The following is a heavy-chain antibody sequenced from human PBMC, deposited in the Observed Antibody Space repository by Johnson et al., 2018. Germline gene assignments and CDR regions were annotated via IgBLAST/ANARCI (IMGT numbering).Heavy chain of an antibody. CDR2: ISYDGRNK. D-gene: IGHD2-15*01. Sequence: QVQLVESGGGVVQPGRSXRLSCAASGFPFSSYAMHWVSQAPGQGLEWVAVISYDGRNKYYAASVTGRFTISRDNSKNTLYLQMNSLIAEDTAVYYCANTIEDAFDIWGQGTMVTVSS. CDR3: ANTIEDAFDI. CDR1: GFPFSSYA. V-gene: IGHV3-30-3*01. J-gene: IGHJ3*02.